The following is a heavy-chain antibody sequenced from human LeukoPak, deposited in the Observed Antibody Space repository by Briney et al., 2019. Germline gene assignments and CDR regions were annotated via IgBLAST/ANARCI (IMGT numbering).Heavy chain of an antibody. J-gene: IGHJ4*02. V-gene: IGHV3-23*01. CDR3: AKDFGVVITPFDY. CDR1: GFTFSSYA. D-gene: IGHD3-3*01. Sequence: GGSLRLPCAASGFTFSSYAMSWVRQAPGKGLEWVSAISGSGGSTYYADSVKGRFTISGDNSKNTLYLQMNSLRAEDTAVYYCAKDFGVVITPFDYWGQGTLVTVSS. CDR2: ISGSGGST.